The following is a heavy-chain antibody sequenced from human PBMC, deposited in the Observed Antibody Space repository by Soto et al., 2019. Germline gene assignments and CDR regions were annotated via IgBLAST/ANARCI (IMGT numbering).Heavy chain of an antibody. Sequence: PGGSLRLSCAASGFTFSNAWMSWVRQAPGKGLEWVGRIKSKTDGGTTDYAAPVKGRFTISRDDSKNTLYLQMNSLKTEDTAVYYCTTPVGPLDYGDYFDYWGQGTLVTVSS. D-gene: IGHD4-17*01. V-gene: IGHV3-15*01. J-gene: IGHJ4*02. CDR3: TTPVGPLDYGDYFDY. CDR1: GFTFSNAW. CDR2: IKSKTDGGTT.